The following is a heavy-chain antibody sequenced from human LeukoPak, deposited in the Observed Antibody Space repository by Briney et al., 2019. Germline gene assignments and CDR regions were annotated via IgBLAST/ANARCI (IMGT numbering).Heavy chain of an antibody. J-gene: IGHJ4*02. V-gene: IGHV3-74*01. Sequence: PGGSLRLSCAASGFTLSNYWMHWVRQGPGKGLVWVSRVSNDGSSTAYADSVRGRFTISRDNAKNTLYLQMNSLRAEDTAVYYCVGAAADTTPGPWGQGTLVTVSS. CDR1: GFTLSNYW. CDR2: VSNDGSST. D-gene: IGHD6-13*01. CDR3: VGAAADTTPGP.